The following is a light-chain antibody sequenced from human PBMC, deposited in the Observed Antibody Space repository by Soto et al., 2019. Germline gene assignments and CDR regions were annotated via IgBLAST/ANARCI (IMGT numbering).Light chain of an antibody. Sequence: QSVLTQPASVSGSPGQSLTISCTGTSSDGGGYNYVSWYQQHPGKAPKLMIYAVTNRPSGVSNRFSGSKSGTTASLTISGLQAEDEADYYCSSYTSSSPVVFGGGTQLTVL. J-gene: IGLJ2*01. CDR2: AVT. V-gene: IGLV2-14*01. CDR1: SSDGGGYNY. CDR3: SSYTSSSPVV.